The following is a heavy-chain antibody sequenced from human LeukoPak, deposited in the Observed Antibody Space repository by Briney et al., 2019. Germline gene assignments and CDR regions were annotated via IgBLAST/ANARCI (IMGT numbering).Heavy chain of an antibody. Sequence: ASMKVSCKASGYTFTSYGITWVRQAPGQGLEWTGWISAYNGATEYAQNLQGRVTMSTDTSTSTAYMELRSLISDDTAVYYCARDIGASAWDRLGYYWGQGTLVTVSS. V-gene: IGHV1-18*04. D-gene: IGHD6-19*01. J-gene: IGHJ4*02. CDR1: GYTFTSYG. CDR2: ISAYNGAT. CDR3: ARDIGASAWDRLGYY.